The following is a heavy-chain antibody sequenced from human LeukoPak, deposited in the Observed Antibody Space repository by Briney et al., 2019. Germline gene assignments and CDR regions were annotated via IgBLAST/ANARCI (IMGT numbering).Heavy chain of an antibody. D-gene: IGHD6-19*01. J-gene: IGHJ6*02. V-gene: IGHV1-69*13. CDR1: GGTFISYA. Sequence: GASVKVSCKASGGTFISYAISWARQAPGQGLEWMGGIIPIFGTANYAQKFQGRVTITADESTSTAYMELSSLRSEDTAVYYCASPYSSGWPGILYGMDVWGQGTTVTVSS. CDR3: ASPYSSGWPGILYGMDV. CDR2: IIPIFGTA.